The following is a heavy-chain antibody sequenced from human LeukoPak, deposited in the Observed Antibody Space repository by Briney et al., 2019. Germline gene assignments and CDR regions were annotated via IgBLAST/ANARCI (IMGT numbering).Heavy chain of an antibody. CDR3: AGAPDIGVGPAED. CDR2: IIPIFGTA. Sequence: GASVKVSCKASGGTFSSYAISWVRQAPGQGLEWMGGIIPIFGTANYAQKFQGRVTITADESTSTAYMELSSLRSKDTAVYYFAGAPDIGVGPAEDWGQGTLVTVSS. V-gene: IGHV1-69*13. D-gene: IGHD2-2*01. CDR1: GGTFSSYA. J-gene: IGHJ4*02.